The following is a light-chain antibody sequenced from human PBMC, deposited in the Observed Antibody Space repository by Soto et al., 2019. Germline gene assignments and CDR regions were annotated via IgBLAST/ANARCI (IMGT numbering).Light chain of an antibody. V-gene: IGLV2-14*01. CDR3: TSYTSSTTFYI. CDR1: ISDVCGYYY. CDR2: QVS. Sequence: PRAQPASVSGSPGQASTISYTGSISDVCGYYYVSWYQHHPGKATKIMIYQVSNRPSGVSNRFSGSKPGNKASLTISGLQAEDEADYYCTSYTSSTTFYIFGTGTTVAV. J-gene: IGLJ1*01.